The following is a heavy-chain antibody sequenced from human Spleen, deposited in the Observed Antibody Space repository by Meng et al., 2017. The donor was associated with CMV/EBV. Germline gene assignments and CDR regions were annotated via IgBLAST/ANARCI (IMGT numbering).Heavy chain of an antibody. Sequence: LSLTCAASGFTFDDYAMHWVRQAPGKGLEWVSGISWNSGSIGYADSVKGRFTISRDNSQSTLYLQINNLRPEDTAVYYCASDSGNYCFDYWGQGTLVTVSS. CDR2: ISWNSGSI. CDR3: ASDSGNYCFDY. V-gene: IGHV3-9*01. D-gene: IGHD1-26*01. J-gene: IGHJ4*02. CDR1: GFTFDDYA.